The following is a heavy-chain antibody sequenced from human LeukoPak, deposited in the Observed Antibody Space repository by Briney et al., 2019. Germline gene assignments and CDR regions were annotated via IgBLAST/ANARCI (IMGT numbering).Heavy chain of an antibody. V-gene: IGHV4-34*01. J-gene: IGHJ4*02. D-gene: IGHD6-25*01. CDR3: ARVRGRRFDY. CDR1: GGSFSGYY. Sequence: KPSETLSLTCAVYGGSFSGYYWSWIRQPPGKGLEWIGEINHSGSTNYNPSLKSRVTISVDTSKNQFSLKLSSVTAADTAVYNCARVRGRRFDYWGQGTLVTVSS. CDR2: INHSGST.